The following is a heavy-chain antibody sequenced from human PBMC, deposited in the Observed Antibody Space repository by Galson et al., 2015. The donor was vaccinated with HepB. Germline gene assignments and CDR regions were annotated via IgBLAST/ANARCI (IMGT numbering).Heavy chain of an antibody. CDR3: VKGGGYSAIRGRGGFDS. V-gene: IGHV3-30*04. D-gene: IGHD5-12*01. Sequence: SLRLSCAASGFTFNSYAMHWVRQAPGKGLQWVAVITYDGTNKFYARSVKGRFTISRDNSGNPLFLHMNSLGPEDTALYYCVKGGGYSAIRGRGGFDSWGQGALVTVSS. CDR1: GFTFNSYA. J-gene: IGHJ4*02. CDR2: ITYDGTNK.